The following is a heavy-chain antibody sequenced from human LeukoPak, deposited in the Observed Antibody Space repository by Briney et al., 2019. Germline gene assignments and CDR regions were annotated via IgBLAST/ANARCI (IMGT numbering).Heavy chain of an antibody. Sequence: GGALRLSCLASGFTFRDYYMSCVRQAPGKGLGWVSYMSSRGYPTYYAESVKGRFTISRDNAKNTLYLQMHNLRTDDTAVYFCARVGIALTSPFDYWGLGTLVAVSS. D-gene: IGHD1-1*01. CDR3: ARVGIALTSPFDY. CDR2: MSSRGYPT. V-gene: IGHV3-11*01. J-gene: IGHJ4*02. CDR1: GFTFRDYY.